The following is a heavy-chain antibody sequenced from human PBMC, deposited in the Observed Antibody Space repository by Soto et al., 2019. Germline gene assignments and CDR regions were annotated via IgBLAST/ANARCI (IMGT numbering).Heavy chain of an antibody. V-gene: IGHV4-39*01. CDR2: IHYSGSP. D-gene: IGHD3-10*01. J-gene: IGHJ4*02. Sequence: SETLSLTCSVSGASIHNGGHFWSWIRQSPGRGLEWIGSIHYSGSPYYNPSLKNRVTISVDTSKNQFSLKLSSVTAADTAVYYCARLRTRIRGENPSFDYWGQGTLVTVSS. CDR1: GASIHNGGHF. CDR3: ARLRTRIRGENPSFDY.